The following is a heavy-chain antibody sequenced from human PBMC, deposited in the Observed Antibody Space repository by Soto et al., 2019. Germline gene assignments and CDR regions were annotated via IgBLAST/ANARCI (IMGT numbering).Heavy chain of an antibody. CDR3: ATSYGSGYRAFDF. CDR1: GDTFNFYS. Sequence: QVQLVQSGAEVKRPGSSVKVSCKASGDTFNFYSINWVRQAPGLGLEWMGRVNPILSMSNYAQWFQGRVTMTTDKSTSKAYMELSGLRSEDTAIYYCATSYGSGYRAFDFWGQGALVTVSS. J-gene: IGHJ4*02. V-gene: IGHV1-69*04. D-gene: IGHD3-10*01. CDR2: VNPILSMS.